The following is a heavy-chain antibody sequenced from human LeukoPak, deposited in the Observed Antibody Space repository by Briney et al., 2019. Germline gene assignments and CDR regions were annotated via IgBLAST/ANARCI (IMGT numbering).Heavy chain of an antibody. D-gene: IGHD2-8*01. CDR2: IWYDGSGE. CDR1: GFTFSDYG. CDR3: ARGGRDCTYDVCDKTAIDY. Sequence: GGSLRLSCVVSGFTFSDYGMHWVRQAPGKGLEWVSVIWYDGSGEYYGDSVKGRFIISRDNYKSTLYLQMNSLRAEHTAMYYCARGGRDCTYDVCDKTAIDYWGQGTQVTVSS. J-gene: IGHJ4*02. V-gene: IGHV3-33*01.